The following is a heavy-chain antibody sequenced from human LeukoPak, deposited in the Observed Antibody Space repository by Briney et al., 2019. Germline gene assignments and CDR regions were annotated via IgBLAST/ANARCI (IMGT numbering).Heavy chain of an antibody. D-gene: IGHD3-9*01. CDR3: ARSKDILTGYCFDY. CDR2: TYYSGST. CDR1: GGSISSSSYY. Sequence: SETLSLTCTVSGGSISSSSYYWGWIRQPPGKGLEWIGGTYYSGSTYYRPSLKSRVTISVDTSKKQFSLKLSSVTAADTAVYYCARSKDILTGYCFDYWGQGTLVTVSS. J-gene: IGHJ4*02. V-gene: IGHV4-39*07.